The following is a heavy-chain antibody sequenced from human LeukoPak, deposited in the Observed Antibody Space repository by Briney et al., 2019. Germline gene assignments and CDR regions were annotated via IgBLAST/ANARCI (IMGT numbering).Heavy chain of an antibody. CDR1: GFTFSNYD. CDR3: AKVSWESTKQDFDC. CDR2: ISGSGGST. J-gene: IGHJ4*02. V-gene: IGHV3-23*01. Sequence: PGGSLRLSCAASGFTFSNYDMNWVRQAPGKGLEWVSTISGSGGSTYYAESVKGRFTISRDNSKNTLYLQMNSLRAEDTAVYYCAKVSWESTKQDFDCWGQGTLVTVSS. D-gene: IGHD5/OR15-5a*01.